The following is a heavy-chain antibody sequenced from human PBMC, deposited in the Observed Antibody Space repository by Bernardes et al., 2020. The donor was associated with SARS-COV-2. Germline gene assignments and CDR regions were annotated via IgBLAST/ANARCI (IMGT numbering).Heavy chain of an antibody. CDR1: GGSISSGGYY. Sequence: SETLSLTCTVSGGSISSGGYYWSWIRQHPGKGLEWIGYIYYSGSTYYNPSLKSRVTISVDTSKNQFSLKLSSVTAADTAVYYCARALPFIVVGTSDAFDIWGQGTMVTVSS. V-gene: IGHV4-31*03. D-gene: IGHD2-21*02. J-gene: IGHJ3*02. CDR2: IYYSGST. CDR3: ARALPFIVVGTSDAFDI.